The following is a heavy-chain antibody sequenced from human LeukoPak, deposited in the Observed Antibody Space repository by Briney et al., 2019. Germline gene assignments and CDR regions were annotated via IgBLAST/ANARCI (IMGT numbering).Heavy chain of an antibody. CDR3: ARGGGIAAAIDAFDI. J-gene: IGHJ3*02. CDR1: GYTFTGYY. Sequence: GASVKVSCKASGYTFTGYYMHWVRQAPGQGLEWMGWINPNSGGTNYAQKFQGRVTMTRDTSISTAYRELSRLRSDDTAVYYCARGGGIAAAIDAFDIWGQGTMVTVSS. V-gene: IGHV1-2*02. D-gene: IGHD6-13*01. CDR2: INPNSGGT.